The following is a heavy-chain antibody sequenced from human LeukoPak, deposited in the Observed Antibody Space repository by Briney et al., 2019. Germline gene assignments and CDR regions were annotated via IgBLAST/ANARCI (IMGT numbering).Heavy chain of an antibody. CDR3: ARERATSGRCRFDF. Sequence: SETLSLTCAVYGGSFSGYYWSWIRQPPGKGLEWIGEINHSGSTNYNPSLKSRVTISVDTSKNQFSLKLSSVTAADTAVYYYARERATSGRCRFDFWGQGALVTVSS. CDR2: INHSGST. J-gene: IGHJ4*02. CDR1: GGSFSGYY. D-gene: IGHD6-25*01. V-gene: IGHV4-34*01.